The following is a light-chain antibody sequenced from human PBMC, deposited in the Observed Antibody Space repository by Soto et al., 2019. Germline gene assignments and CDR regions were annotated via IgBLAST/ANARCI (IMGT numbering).Light chain of an antibody. J-gene: IGLJ1*01. Sequence: QSALTPPASGSGSPGQSVTISCTGTSSYVGGYNYVSWYQQHPGKAPKLMIYEVSNRPSGVSNRFSGSKSGNTASLTISGLQAEDEADYYCSSYTSSSLYVFGTGTKLTVL. CDR1: SSYVGGYNY. CDR3: SSYTSSSLYV. CDR2: EVS. V-gene: IGLV2-14*01.